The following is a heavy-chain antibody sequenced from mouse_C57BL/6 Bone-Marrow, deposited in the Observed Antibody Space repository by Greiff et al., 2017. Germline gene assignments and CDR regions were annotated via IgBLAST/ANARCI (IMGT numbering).Heavy chain of an antibody. CDR2: INPNNGGT. Sequence: VQLQQSGPELVKPGASVKISCKASGYTFTDYYMNWVKQSHGKSLEWIGDINPNNGGTSYNQKFKGKATLTVDKSSSTAYMELRSLTSEDSAVYYCARSGTTVPWYFDVWGTGTTVTVSS. V-gene: IGHV1-26*01. J-gene: IGHJ1*03. CDR1: GYTFTDYY. CDR3: ARSGTTVPWYFDV. D-gene: IGHD1-1*01.